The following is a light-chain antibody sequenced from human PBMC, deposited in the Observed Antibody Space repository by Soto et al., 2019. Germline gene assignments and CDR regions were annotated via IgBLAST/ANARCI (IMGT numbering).Light chain of an antibody. V-gene: IGLV2-14*01. CDR2: EVN. J-gene: IGLJ1*01. Sequence: QSVLTQPASVSGSPGQSITVSCTGTSNDIGAYNYVPWYQQHPGKAPKLMIYEVNNRPSGISNRFSGSKSGNTASLTISGLQAEDEADYFCSSFTSTSAVYVFGAGTKVTVL. CDR3: SSFTSTSAVYV. CDR1: SNDIGAYNY.